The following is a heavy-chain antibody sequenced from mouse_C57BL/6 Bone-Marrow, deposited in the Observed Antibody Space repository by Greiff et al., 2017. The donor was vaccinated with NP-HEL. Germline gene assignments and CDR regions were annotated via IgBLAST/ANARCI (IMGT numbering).Heavy chain of an antibody. J-gene: IGHJ2*01. CDR1: GYTFTSYW. V-gene: IGHV1-59*01. D-gene: IGHD2-13*01. Sequence: QVQLKQPGAELVRPGTSVKLSCKASGYTFTSYWMHWVKQRPGQGLEWIGVIDPSDSYTNYNQKFKGKATLTVDTSSSTAYMQLSSLTSEDSAVYYCARGGDRDYWGQGTTLTVSS. CDR2: IDPSDSYT. CDR3: ARGGDRDY.